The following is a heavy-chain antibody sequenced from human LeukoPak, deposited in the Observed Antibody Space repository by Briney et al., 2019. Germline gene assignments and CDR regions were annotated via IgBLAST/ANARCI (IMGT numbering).Heavy chain of an antibody. J-gene: IGHJ5*02. CDR2: ISAYNGNT. D-gene: IGHD2-2*02. V-gene: IGHV1-18*01. CDR3: ARGTHCSSTSCYSWFDP. Sequence: GASVRVSCKASGYTFTSYGISWVRQAPGQGLEWMGWISAYNGNTNYAQNLQGRVTMTTDTSTSTVYMELRSLRSDDTAVYYCARGTHCSSTSCYSWFDPWGQGTLVTVSS. CDR1: GYTFTSYG.